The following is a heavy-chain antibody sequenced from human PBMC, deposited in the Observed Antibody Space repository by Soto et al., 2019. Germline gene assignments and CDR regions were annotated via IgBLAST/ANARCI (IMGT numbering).Heavy chain of an antibody. J-gene: IGHJ6*02. CDR2: INHSGST. CDR3: ARVSGLWFQYYYYGMDV. V-gene: IGHV4-34*01. CDR1: GGSFSVYY. D-gene: IGHD2-21*01. Sequence: SETLSLTCAVYGGSFSVYYWSWIRQPPGNGLEWIGEINHSGSTNYNPSLKSRVTISVDTSKNQFSLKLSSVTAADTAVYYCARVSGLWFQYYYYGMDVWGQGTTVTVSS.